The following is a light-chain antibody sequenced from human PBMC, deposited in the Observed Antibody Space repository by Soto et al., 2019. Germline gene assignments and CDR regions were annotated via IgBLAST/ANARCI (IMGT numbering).Light chain of an antibody. V-gene: IGKV3-15*01. CDR1: RNVGTN. CDR3: QQFGKSLPPVT. CDR2: GSS. Sequence: DIILTQSPATLSVSPGERATLSCRASRNVGTNLAWYQHNLAQGPRLLIYGSSTRVTGVPARFSGRGPGTDFPLVISFLKSEDLGVYYWQQFGKSLPPVTVGGGTKVEI. J-gene: IGKJ4*01.